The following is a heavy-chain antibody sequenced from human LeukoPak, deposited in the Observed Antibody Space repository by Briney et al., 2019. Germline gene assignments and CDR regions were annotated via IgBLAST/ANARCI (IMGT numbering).Heavy chain of an antibody. CDR3: ARTPGYCSSTSCYVDY. J-gene: IGHJ4*02. V-gene: IGHV2-70*11. Sequence: SGPTLVNPTQTLTLTCTFSGFSLSTSGMCVSWIRQPPGKALEWLARIDWDDDKYYSTSLKTRLTISKDTSKNQVVLTMTNMDPVDTATYYCARTPGYCSSTSCYVDYWGQGTLVTVSS. D-gene: IGHD2-2*01. CDR1: GFSLSTSGMC. CDR2: IDWDDDK.